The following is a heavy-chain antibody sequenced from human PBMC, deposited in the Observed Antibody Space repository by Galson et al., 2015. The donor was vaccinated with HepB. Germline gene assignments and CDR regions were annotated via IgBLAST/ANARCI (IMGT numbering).Heavy chain of an antibody. V-gene: IGHV1-69*13. CDR1: GDTFSNHT. CDR3: ARALTPTTILFGELSS. Sequence: SVKVSCKASGDTFSNHTLSWVRQAPGQGLEWMGGFIPIFGTAKYAQKFQGRVTITADESTGTAYMELSSLRSEDTAVYSCARALTPTTILFGELSSWGQGTLVTVSS. D-gene: IGHD3-10*02. J-gene: IGHJ5*02. CDR2: FIPIFGTA.